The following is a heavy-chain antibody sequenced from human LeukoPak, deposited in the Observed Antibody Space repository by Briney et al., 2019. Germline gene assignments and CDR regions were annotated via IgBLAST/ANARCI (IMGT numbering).Heavy chain of an antibody. CDR2: ISSSGSTI. Sequence: GGSLRLSCAASGFTFSSYEMNWVRQAPGKGLEWVSYISSSGSTIYYADSVKGRFTISRDNAKNSLYLQMNSLRAEDTAVYYCARDSVVIPGMNAFDIRGQGTMVTVSS. CDR3: ARDSVVIPGMNAFDI. D-gene: IGHD4-23*01. CDR1: GFTFSSYE. V-gene: IGHV3-48*03. J-gene: IGHJ3*02.